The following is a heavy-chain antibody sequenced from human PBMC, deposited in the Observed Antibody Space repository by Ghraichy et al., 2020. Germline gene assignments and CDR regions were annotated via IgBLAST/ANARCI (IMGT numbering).Heavy chain of an antibody. J-gene: IGHJ1*01. CDR1: GFTFSRYA. D-gene: IGHD6-13*01. CDR2: ISGSGGST. Sequence: GGSLRLSCAASGFTFSRYAMSWVRQAPGKGLEWVSAISGSGGSTYYADSVKGRFTISRDNSKNTLYLQMNSLRAEDTAVYYCAKGTYSSSWYPVEYFQHWGQGTLVTVSS. V-gene: IGHV3-23*01. CDR3: AKGTYSSSWYPVEYFQH.